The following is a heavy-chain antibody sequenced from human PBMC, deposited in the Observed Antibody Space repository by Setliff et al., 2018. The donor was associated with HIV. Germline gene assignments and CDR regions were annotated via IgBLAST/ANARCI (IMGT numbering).Heavy chain of an antibody. D-gene: IGHD3-10*01. CDR2: LYYSGST. J-gene: IGHJ4*02. Sequence: SETLSLTCTVSGGSISSSSFYWGWIRQPPGKGLEWVGTLYYSGSTFFNPSLKSRVTISVDTSKNQFSLKLSSVTAADTAVYYCALSSGSYYNALDNWGQGTLVTVS. CDR1: GGSISSSSFY. CDR3: ALSSGSYYNALDN. V-gene: IGHV4-39*01.